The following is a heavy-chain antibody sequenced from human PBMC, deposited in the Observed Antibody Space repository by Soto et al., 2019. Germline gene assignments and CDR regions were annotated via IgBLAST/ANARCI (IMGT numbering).Heavy chain of an antibody. V-gene: IGHV1-69*06. CDR3: ARGEADSYVAETAFAY. CDR2: VIPIFGTA. Sequence: VQLVQSGAEVKKPGSSVKVSCKASGGTFSSYAISWVRQAPGQGLEWMGGVIPIFGTANYAQKFQGRVTITADKSTSTAYMELSSLRSEDTAVYSCARGEADSYVAETAFAYWGQGTLVTVSS. J-gene: IGHJ4*02. D-gene: IGHD3-10*02. CDR1: GGTFSSYA.